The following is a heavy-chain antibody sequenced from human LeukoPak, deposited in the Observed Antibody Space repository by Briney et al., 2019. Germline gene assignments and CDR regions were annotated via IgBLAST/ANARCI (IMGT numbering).Heavy chain of an antibody. V-gene: IGHV4-34*01. J-gene: IGHJ4*02. Sequence: SETLSLTCAVYGGSFSGYYWSWIRQPPGKGLEWIGEINHRGSTNYNPSLKSRVTISVDTSKNQFSLKLSSVTAADTAVYYCARGAHHDYWGQGSLVPVSS. CDR3: ARGAHHDY. CDR1: GGSFSGYY. CDR2: INHRGST.